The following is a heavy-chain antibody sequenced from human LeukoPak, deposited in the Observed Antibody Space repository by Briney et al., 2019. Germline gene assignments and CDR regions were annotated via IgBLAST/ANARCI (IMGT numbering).Heavy chain of an antibody. Sequence: GASVKVSRKASGYTFTGYYMHWVRQAPGQGLEWMGWINPNSGGTNYAQKFQGRVTMTRDTSICTAYMELSRLRSDDTAVYYCARDRGASSWYDFDYWGQGTLVTVSS. CDR2: INPNSGGT. CDR3: ARDRGASSWYDFDY. V-gene: IGHV1-2*02. CDR1: GYTFTGYY. J-gene: IGHJ4*02. D-gene: IGHD6-13*01.